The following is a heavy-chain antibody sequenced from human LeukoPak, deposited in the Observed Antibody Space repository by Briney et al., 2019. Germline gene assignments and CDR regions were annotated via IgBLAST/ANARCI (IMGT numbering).Heavy chain of an antibody. V-gene: IGHV3-30-3*01. CDR2: ISYDGSNK. J-gene: IGHJ4*02. CDR3: ARGTVAGTD. CDR1: GFTFSSYA. D-gene: IGHD6-19*01. Sequence: PGGSLRLSCGASGFTFSSYAMHWVRQAPGKGLEWVAVISYDGSNKYYADSVKGRFTISRDNSKNTLYLQMNSLRAEDTAVYYCARGTVAGTDWGQGTLVTVSS.